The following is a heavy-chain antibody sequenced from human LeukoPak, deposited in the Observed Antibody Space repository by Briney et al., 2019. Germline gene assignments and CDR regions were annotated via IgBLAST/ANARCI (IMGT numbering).Heavy chain of an antibody. D-gene: IGHD3-16*01. CDR2: IYFRGST. CDR3: ATVVATWAYYMDV. J-gene: IGHJ6*03. CDR1: GGSISSGDYY. Sequence: SQTLSLTCGVSGGSISSGDYYWSWIRPTPGKGLEWIGYIYFRGSTYYSASLKSRASISRDTSKNQFSLNLYSVTAADTAVYYRATVVATWAYYMDVGGTGTTVTVSS. V-gene: IGHV4-30-4*08.